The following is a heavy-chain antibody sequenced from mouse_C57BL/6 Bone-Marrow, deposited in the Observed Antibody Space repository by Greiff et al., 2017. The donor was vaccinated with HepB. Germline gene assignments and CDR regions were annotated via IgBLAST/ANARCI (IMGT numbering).Heavy chain of an antibody. V-gene: IGHV7-1*01. CDR2: SRNKANDYTT. CDR1: GFTFSDFY. CDR3: ARDPYGNYGYFDV. D-gene: IGHD2-1*01. Sequence: EVMLVESGGGLVQSGRSLRLSCATSGFTFSDFYMEWVRQAPGKGLEWIAASRNKANDYTTEYSASVKGRFIVSRDTSQSILYLQMNALRAEDTAIYYCARDPYGNYGYFDVWGTGTTVTVSS. J-gene: IGHJ1*03.